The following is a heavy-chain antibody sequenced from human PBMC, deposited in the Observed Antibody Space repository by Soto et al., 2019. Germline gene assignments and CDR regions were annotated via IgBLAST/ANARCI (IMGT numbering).Heavy chain of an antibody. J-gene: IGHJ3*02. CDR1: GFTFSSYA. CDR3: ARDGDGAFDI. Sequence: GGSLRLSCAASGFTFSSYAMHWVRQAPGKGLEWVAVISYDGSNKYYADSVKGRFTISRDNSKNTLYLQMNSLRAEDTAVYYCARDGDGAFDIWGQGTMVTVSS. V-gene: IGHV3-30*04. CDR2: ISYDGSNK.